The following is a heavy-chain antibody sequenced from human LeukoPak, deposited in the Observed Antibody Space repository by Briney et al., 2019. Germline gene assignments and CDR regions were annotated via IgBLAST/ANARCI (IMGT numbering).Heavy chain of an antibody. CDR1: GYTFTGYY. J-gene: IGHJ6*02. CDR3: AEDGIRDWELFSPYGMDV. Sequence: GASVKVSCKASGYTFTGYYMHWVRQAPGQGLEWMGWINPNSGGTNYAQKFQGRVTMTRDTSISTAYMELSRLRSDDTAFFFQAEDGIRDWELFSPYGMDVWGQGTTVTVSS. CDR2: INPNSGGT. V-gene: IGHV1-2*02. D-gene: IGHD1-26*01.